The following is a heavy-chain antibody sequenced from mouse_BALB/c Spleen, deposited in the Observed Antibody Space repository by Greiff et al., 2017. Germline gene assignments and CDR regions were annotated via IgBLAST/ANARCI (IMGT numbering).Heavy chain of an antibody. V-gene: IGHV3-1*02. Sequence: EVQLQESGPDLVKPSQSLSLTCPVTGYSFTSGYSWHWIRQPPGNQLEWMGYIHYSGSTNYNPSLKSRISITRDTSKNQFFLQLKSVTTEDTATYYCARGGFYGSSYYCYFDVWGAGTTVTVSS. CDR2: IHYSGST. CDR1: GYSFTSGYS. J-gene: IGHJ1*01. D-gene: IGHD1-1*01. CDR3: ARGGFYGSSYYCYFDV.